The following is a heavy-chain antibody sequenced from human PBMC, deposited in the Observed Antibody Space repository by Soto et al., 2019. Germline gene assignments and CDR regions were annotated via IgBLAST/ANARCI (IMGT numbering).Heavy chain of an antibody. CDR1: GASISTNNY. Sequence: QLQLQESGPGLVKPSETLSLTCNVSGASISTNNYWAWFRQPPGKGLEWIGSIYYSGNTYYTPSLKSRVTLFVDTSKNQFSLKLSSVTAADTAVYYCARHEQWLIRANWGQGTLVTVSS. V-gene: IGHV4-39*01. CDR3: ARHEQWLIRAN. D-gene: IGHD6-19*01. CDR2: IYYSGNT. J-gene: IGHJ4*02.